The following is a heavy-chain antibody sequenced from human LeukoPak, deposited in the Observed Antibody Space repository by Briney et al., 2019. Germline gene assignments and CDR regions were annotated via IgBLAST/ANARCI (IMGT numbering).Heavy chain of an antibody. CDR1: GFTFSSYA. CDR3: ARGRSVGYCSGGSCSYEGDY. J-gene: IGHJ4*02. Sequence: PGGSLRLSCAASGFTFSSYAMHWVRQAPGKGLEWVAVISYDGSNKYYADSVKGRFTISRDNSKNTLYLQMNSLRAEDTAVYYCARGRSVGYCSGGSCSYEGDYWGQGTLVTVSS. V-gene: IGHV3-30*04. D-gene: IGHD2-15*01. CDR2: ISYDGSNK.